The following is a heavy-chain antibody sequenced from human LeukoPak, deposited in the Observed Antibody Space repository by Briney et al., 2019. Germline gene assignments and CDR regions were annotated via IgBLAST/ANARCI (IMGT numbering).Heavy chain of an antibody. J-gene: IGHJ4*02. V-gene: IGHV3-23*01. Sequence: GGSLRLSCAASGFTFGIYAMTWVRQPPGKGLEWVSTVRGSGDSTFYADSVKGRFTISRDNSKNTLYLQMNSQRAEDTAVYYCAKGGYSTYFEYWGQGILVTVSS. D-gene: IGHD4-23*01. CDR3: AKGGYSTYFEY. CDR2: VRGSGDST. CDR1: GFTFGIYA.